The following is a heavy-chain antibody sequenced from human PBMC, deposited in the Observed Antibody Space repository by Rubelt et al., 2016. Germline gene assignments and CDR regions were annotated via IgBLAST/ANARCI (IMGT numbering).Heavy chain of an antibody. CDR3: ARGVLHFYDMLTGYHYGMDV. V-gene: IGHV4-34*01. D-gene: IGHD3-9*01. J-gene: IGHJ6*02. CDR2: INHSGST. Sequence: WIGEINHSGSTNYNPSLKSRVTISVETSKTQFSRKLSSVTAADTSVYYCARGVLHFYDMLTGYHYGMDVWGQGTTVTVSS.